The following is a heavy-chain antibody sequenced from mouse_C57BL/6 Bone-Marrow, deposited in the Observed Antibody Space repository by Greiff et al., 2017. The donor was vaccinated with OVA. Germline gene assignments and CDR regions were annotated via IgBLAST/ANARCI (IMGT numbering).Heavy chain of an antibody. CDR3: ARSKVYYYGSSYVFAY. Sequence: VQLQQSGAELARPGASVKLSCKASGYTFTSYGISWVKQRTGQGLEWIGEIYPRSGNTYYNEKFKGKATLTADKSSSTAYMELRSLTSEDSAVYFCARSKVYYYGSSYVFAYWGQGTLVTVSA. CDR1: GYTFTSYG. J-gene: IGHJ3*01. V-gene: IGHV1-81*01. D-gene: IGHD1-1*01. CDR2: IYPRSGNT.